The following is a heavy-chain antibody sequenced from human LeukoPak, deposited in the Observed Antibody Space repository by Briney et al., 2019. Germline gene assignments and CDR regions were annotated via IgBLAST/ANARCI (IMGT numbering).Heavy chain of an antibody. Sequence: PSETLSLTCTVSGGSISSSSYYWGWIRQPPGKGLGWIGSIYYSGSTYYNPSLKSRVTISVDTSKNQFSLKLSSVTAADTAVYYCARQPAFWSGYAWWGQGTLVTVSS. CDR2: IYYSGST. CDR1: GGSISSSSYY. D-gene: IGHD3-3*01. V-gene: IGHV4-39*01. J-gene: IGHJ4*02. CDR3: ARQPAFWSGYAW.